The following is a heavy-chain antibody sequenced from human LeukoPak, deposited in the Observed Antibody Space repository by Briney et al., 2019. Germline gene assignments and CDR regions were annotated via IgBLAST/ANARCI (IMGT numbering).Heavy chain of an antibody. Sequence: PGGSLRLSCAASGFTFSSYGMHWVRQAPGKGLEWVAFIRYDGSNKYYADSVKGRFTISRDNSKNTLYLQMNSLRAEDTAVYYCLMITFGGVIGPNDYWGQGTLVTVSS. D-gene: IGHD3-16*02. V-gene: IGHV3-30*02. CDR1: GFTFSSYG. CDR3: LMITFGGVIGPNDY. CDR2: IRYDGSNK. J-gene: IGHJ4*02.